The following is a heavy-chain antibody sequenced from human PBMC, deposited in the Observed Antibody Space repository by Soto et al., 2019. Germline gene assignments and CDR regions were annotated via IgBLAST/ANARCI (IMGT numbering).Heavy chain of an antibody. CDR3: ARRAYCSSTSCSMGHYYGMDV. D-gene: IGHD2-2*01. Sequence: EVQLLESGGGLVQPGGSLRLSCAASGFTFSSYAMSWVRQAPGKGLEWVSAISGSGGSKYYADSVKGRFTISRDNSKNTLYLQMNSRRAEDTAVYYGARRAYCSSTSCSMGHYYGMDVWGQGTTVTVSS. CDR2: ISGSGGSK. J-gene: IGHJ6*02. CDR1: GFTFSSYA. V-gene: IGHV3-23*01.